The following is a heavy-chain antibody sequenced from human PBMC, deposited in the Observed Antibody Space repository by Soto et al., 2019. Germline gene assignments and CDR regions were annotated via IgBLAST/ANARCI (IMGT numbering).Heavy chain of an antibody. CDR1: GFTHTTSGVG. V-gene: IGHV2-5*02. CDR2: IYWDDDE. J-gene: IGHJ6*02. D-gene: IGHD6-25*01. CDR3: AYASASHHHAMEV. Sequence: QITLKESGPTLVKSTQTLTLTCTFSGFTHTTSGVGVAWIRQPPGKALEWLALIYWDDDERYSPSLKTRLSITKGASRDQVVLTMTNMDPVDTATYFCAYASASHHHAMEVWGPGTTVTVSS.